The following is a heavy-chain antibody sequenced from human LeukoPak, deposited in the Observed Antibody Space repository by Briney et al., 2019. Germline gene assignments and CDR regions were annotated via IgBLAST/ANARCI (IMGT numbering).Heavy chain of an antibody. CDR2: INHSGST. CDR3: ARDGRSGYYSC. D-gene: IGHD3-3*01. J-gene: IGHJ4*02. Sequence: PSETLSLTCAVYGGSFSGYYWSWIRQPPGKGLEWIGEINHSGSTNYNPSLKSRVTISVDTSKNQFSLKLSSVTAADTAVYYCARDGRSGYYSCWGQGTLVTVSS. CDR1: GGSFSGYY. V-gene: IGHV4-34*01.